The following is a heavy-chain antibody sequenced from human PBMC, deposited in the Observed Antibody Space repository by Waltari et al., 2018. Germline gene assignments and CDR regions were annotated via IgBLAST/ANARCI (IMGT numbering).Heavy chain of an antibody. CDR1: GGSISDYY. CDR3: ARDQPVYSNYRFINRFDP. Sequence: QVQLQESGPGLVKPSETLSLTCTVSGGSISDYYWSWIRQPAGKGLEWIGRIYTSGNTNYKPSLKRRATISIDRSKNQFSLNLSSVTAADTAVYYCARDQPVYSNYRFINRFDPWGQGNLVTVSS. J-gene: IGHJ5*02. CDR2: IYTSGNT. D-gene: IGHD4-4*01. V-gene: IGHV4-4*07.